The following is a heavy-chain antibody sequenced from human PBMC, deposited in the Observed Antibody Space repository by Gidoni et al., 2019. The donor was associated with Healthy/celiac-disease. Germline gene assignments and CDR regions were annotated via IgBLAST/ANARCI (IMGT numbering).Heavy chain of an antibody. CDR1: GGSISSSNW. CDR3: ARGGSYSSSWSPFDY. Sequence: QVPLQESGPGLVKPSGTLSLTCAVSGGSISSSNWWSWVRQPPGKGLEWIGEIYHSGSTNYKPSRKSRVTISVDKSKNQFSLKLSSVTAADTAVYYCARGGSYSSSWSPFDYWGQGTLVTVSS. V-gene: IGHV4-4*02. J-gene: IGHJ4*02. D-gene: IGHD6-13*01. CDR2: IYHSGST.